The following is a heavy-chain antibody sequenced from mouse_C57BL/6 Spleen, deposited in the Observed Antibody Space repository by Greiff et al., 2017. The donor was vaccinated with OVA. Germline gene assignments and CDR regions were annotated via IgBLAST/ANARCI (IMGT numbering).Heavy chain of an antibody. V-gene: IGHV1-9*01. CDR3: ARRFSYAMGY. CDR1: GYTFTGYW. Sequence: QVQLQQSGAELMKPGASVKLSCKATGYTFTGYWIEWVKQRPGHGLEWIGEILPGSGSTNYNAKFKGKATFTADTSSNTAYMQLSSLTTEDSAIYYCARRFSYAMGYWGQGTSVTVSS. J-gene: IGHJ4*01. CDR2: ILPGSGST.